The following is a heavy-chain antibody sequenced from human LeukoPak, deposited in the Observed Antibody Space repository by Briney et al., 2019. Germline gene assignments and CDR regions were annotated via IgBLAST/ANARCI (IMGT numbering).Heavy chain of an antibody. CDR3: TRGDDYGDFKN. Sequence: SETLSLTCTVSGGSISSYYWSWIRQPAGKGLEWIGRIYTSGSTNYNPSLKGRVTMSMDTSKNQFSLKLSSVTAADTALCYCTRGDDYGDFKNWGQGTLVTVSS. CDR2: IYTSGST. V-gene: IGHV4-4*07. D-gene: IGHD4-17*01. J-gene: IGHJ1*01. CDR1: GGSISSYY.